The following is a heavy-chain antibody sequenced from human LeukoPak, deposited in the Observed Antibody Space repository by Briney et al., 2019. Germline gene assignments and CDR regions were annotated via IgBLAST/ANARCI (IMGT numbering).Heavy chain of an antibody. V-gene: IGHV4-39*01. CDR1: GGSISSYY. J-gene: IGHJ4*02. D-gene: IGHD3-10*01. CDR3: ASITMVRGYTM. Sequence: SETLSLTCTVSGGSISSYYWGWIRQPPGKGLEWIGSIYYSGSTYYNPSLKSRVTISVDTSKNQFSLKLSSVTAADTAVYYCASITMVRGYTMGGQGTLVTVSS. CDR2: IYYSGST.